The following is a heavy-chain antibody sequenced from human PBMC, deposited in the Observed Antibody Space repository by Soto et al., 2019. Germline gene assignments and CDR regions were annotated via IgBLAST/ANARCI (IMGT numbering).Heavy chain of an antibody. CDR1: GFTFNSYA. Sequence: GGSLRLSCAASGFTFNSYAMNWIRQAPGKGLAWVSAIGTDGNTYYANSVKGRFTISRDNSRTTLYLQMNSLRVEDTALYYCVRKYPGTRPFDYWGQGTLVTVSS. CDR3: VRKYPGTRPFDY. CDR2: IGTDGNT. V-gene: IGHV3-23*01. D-gene: IGHD2-2*01. J-gene: IGHJ4*01.